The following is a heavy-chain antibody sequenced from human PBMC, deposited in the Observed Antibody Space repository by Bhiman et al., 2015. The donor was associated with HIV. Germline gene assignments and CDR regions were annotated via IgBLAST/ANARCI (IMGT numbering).Heavy chain of an antibody. CDR2: ISWNSGGI. CDR3: AKGLGIVATAYFDS. CDR1: GFIFDDYA. D-gene: IGHD5-12*01. V-gene: IGHV3-9*01. J-gene: IGHJ4*02. Sequence: VQLVESGGGLVKPGRSLRLSCAASGFIFDDYAMHWVRQAPGKGPEWVAGISWNSGGIDYADSVKGRFTISRDNAKNSLYLQMNSLRAEDTAFYYCAKGLGIVATAYFDSWGQGTLVTVSS.